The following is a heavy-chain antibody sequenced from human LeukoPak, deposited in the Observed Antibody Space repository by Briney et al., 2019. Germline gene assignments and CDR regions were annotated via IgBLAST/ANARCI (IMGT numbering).Heavy chain of an antibody. CDR2: INPNSGGT. CDR3: ARVPIAAAGTLFCDY. V-gene: IGHV1-2*02. D-gene: IGHD6-13*01. J-gene: IGHJ4*02. Sequence: ASVKVSCKASGYTFTGYYMHWVRQAPGQGLEWMGWINPNSGGTNYAQKFQGRVTMTRDTSISTAYMELSRLRSDDTAVYYCARVPIAAAGTLFCDYWGQGILVTVSS. CDR1: GYTFTGYY.